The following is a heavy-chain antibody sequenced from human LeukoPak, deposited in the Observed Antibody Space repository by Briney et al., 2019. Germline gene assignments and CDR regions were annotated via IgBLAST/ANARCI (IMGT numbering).Heavy chain of an antibody. J-gene: IGHJ4*02. D-gene: IGHD3-10*01. CDR3: ARSFYGSGSYYNDY. Sequence: SETLSLTCTVSGGSISSSSYYWGWIRQPPGKGLEWIGSIYYSGSTYYNPSLKSRVTISVDTSKNQFSLKLSSVTAADTAVYYCARSFYGSGSYYNDYWGQGTLVTVSS. CDR1: GGSISSSSYY. V-gene: IGHV4-39*07. CDR2: IYYSGST.